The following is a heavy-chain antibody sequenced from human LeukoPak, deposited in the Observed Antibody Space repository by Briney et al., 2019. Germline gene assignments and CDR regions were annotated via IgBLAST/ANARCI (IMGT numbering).Heavy chain of an antibody. CDR2: INPSGGST. Sequence: GASVKVSCKASGYTFTSYYMHWVRQAPGQGLEWMGIINPSGGSTSYAQKFQGRVTMTRDTSTSTVYMELSSLRSEDTAVYYCAADTYYDFWSGPSWAFDSWGQGTMVTVSS. J-gene: IGHJ3*02. V-gene: IGHV1-46*01. D-gene: IGHD3-3*01. CDR1: GYTFTSYY. CDR3: AADTYYDFWSGPSWAFDS.